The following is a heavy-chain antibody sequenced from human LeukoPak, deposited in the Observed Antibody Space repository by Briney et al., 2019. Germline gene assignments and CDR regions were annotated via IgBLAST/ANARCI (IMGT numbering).Heavy chain of an antibody. Sequence: SETLSLTCTVSGGSISSYYWSWIRQPPGKGLEWIGYIYYSGSTNYNPSLKSRVTISVDTSKNQFSLKLSSVTAADTAMYYCARASGYSYPFGPWGQGTLVTVSS. CDR2: IYYSGST. J-gene: IGHJ5*02. D-gene: IGHD5-18*01. CDR1: GGSISSYY. V-gene: IGHV4-59*01. CDR3: ARASGYSYPFGP.